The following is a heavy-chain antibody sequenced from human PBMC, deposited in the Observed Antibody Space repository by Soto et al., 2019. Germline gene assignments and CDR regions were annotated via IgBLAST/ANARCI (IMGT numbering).Heavy chain of an antibody. CDR1: GDTFTTYH. Sequence: ASVKISCKASGDTFTTYHINWVRQATGHGLEWMGWINPNSGNIGYAQRFQGRVTMTRDTAIRTAYMEVSSLRSDDTAVYYCARGRASGSYYLLDYWGQGTLVTVS. CDR2: INPNSGNI. D-gene: IGHD3-10*01. J-gene: IGHJ4*02. V-gene: IGHV1-8*01. CDR3: ARGRASGSYYLLDY.